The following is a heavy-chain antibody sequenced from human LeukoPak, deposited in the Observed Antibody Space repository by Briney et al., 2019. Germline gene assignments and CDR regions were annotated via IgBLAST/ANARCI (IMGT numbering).Heavy chain of an antibody. Sequence: GGSLRLSCAASGFTFSGSAMHWVRQASGKGLEWVGRIRSKANSYATAYAASVKGRFTISRDDSKNTAYLQMNSLKTEDTAVYYCTRDRRRSSGWYDYWGQGTLVTVSS. CDR1: GFTFSGSA. J-gene: IGHJ4*02. D-gene: IGHD6-19*01. CDR2: IRSKANSYAT. V-gene: IGHV3-73*01. CDR3: TRDRRRSSGWYDY.